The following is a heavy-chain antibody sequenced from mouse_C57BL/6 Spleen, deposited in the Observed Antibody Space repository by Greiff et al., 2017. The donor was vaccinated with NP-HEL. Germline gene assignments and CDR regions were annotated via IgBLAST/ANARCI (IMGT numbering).Heavy chain of an antibody. D-gene: IGHD1-1*01. CDR3: VREGPTVVEREIYAMDY. Sequence: EVMLVESGGGLVQPKGSLKLSCAASGFTFNTYAMHWVRQAPGKGLEWVARIRSKSSNYATYYADSVKDRFTISRDDSQSMLYLQMNNLKTEDTAMYYCVREGPTVVEREIYAMDYWGQGTSVTVSS. V-gene: IGHV10-3*01. CDR2: IRSKSSNYAT. J-gene: IGHJ4*01. CDR1: GFTFNTYA.